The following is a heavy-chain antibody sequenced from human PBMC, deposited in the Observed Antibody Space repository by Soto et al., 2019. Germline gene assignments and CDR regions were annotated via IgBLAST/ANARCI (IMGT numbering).Heavy chain of an antibody. CDR1: GGSISSSSYY. V-gene: IGHV4-39*02. J-gene: IGHJ5*02. CDR3: ARDSSSWYWFDP. Sequence: SETLSLTCTVSGGSISSSSYYWGWIRQPPGKGLEWIGSIYYSGSTYYNPSLKSRVTIPVDTSKNQFSLKLSSVTAADTAVYYCARDSSSWYWFDPWGQGTLVTVSS. D-gene: IGHD6-13*01. CDR2: IYYSGST.